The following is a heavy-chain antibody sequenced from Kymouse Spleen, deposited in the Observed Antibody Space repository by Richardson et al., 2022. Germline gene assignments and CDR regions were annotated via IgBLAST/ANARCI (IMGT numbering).Heavy chain of an antibody. CDR2: IYYSGST. V-gene: IGHV4-39*01. CDR1: GGSISSSSYY. CDR3: ARQIITMVRGVIITTHGMDV. J-gene: IGHJ6*02. D-gene: IGHD3-10*01. Sequence: QLQLQESGPGLVKPSETLSLTCTVSGGSISSSSYYWGWIRQPPGKGLEWIGSIYYSGSTYYNPSLKSRVTISVDTSKNQFSLKLSSVTAADTAVYYCARQIITMVRGVIITTHGMDVWGQGTTVTVSS.